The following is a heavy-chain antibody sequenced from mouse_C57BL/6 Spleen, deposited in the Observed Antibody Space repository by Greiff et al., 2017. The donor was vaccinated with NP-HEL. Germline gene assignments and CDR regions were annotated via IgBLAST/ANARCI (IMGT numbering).Heavy chain of an antibody. CDR1: GYAFSSSW. D-gene: IGHD1-1*01. CDR3: SRSLYYYGSSHFDY. J-gene: IGHJ2*01. V-gene: IGHV1-82*01. CDR2: IYPGDGDT. Sequence: QVQLQQSGPELVKPGASVKISCKASGYAFSSSWMNWVKQRPGKGLEWIGRIYPGDGDTNYNGKFKGKATLTADKSSSTAYMQLSSLTSEDSAVYFGSRSLYYYGSSHFDYWGQGTTLTVSS.